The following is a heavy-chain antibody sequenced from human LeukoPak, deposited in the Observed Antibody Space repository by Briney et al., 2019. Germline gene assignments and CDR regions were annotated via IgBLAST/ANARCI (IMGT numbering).Heavy chain of an antibody. D-gene: IGHD3-3*01. V-gene: IGHV3-9*01. CDR3: AKRGVEGSYYFDY. CDR1: GFTFDDYA. Sequence: GGSLRLSCAASGFTFDDYAMHWVRQAPGKGLEWVSGISWNSGSIGYADSVKGRFTISRDNAKNSLYLQMNSLRAEDTAVYYCAKRGVEGSYYFDYWGQGTLVTVSS. CDR2: ISWNSGSI. J-gene: IGHJ4*02.